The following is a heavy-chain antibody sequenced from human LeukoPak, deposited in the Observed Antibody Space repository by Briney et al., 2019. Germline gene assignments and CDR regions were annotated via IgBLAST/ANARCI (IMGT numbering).Heavy chain of an antibody. Sequence: GGSLRLSCEASGFTFSNYWMSWVRQAPGKGLEWVSHISPGGGTSYADSVKGRFTISRDNAKNTLYLQMNSLRAEDTAVYYCARDRGSTEFDYWGQGTLVTVSS. V-gene: IGHV3-74*01. CDR2: ISPGGGT. J-gene: IGHJ4*02. CDR3: ARDRGSTEFDY. CDR1: GFTFSNYW. D-gene: IGHD3-10*01.